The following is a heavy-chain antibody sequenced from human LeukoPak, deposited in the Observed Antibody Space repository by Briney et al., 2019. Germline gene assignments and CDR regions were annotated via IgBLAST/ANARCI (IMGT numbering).Heavy chain of an antibody. Sequence: GASVKVSCKASGGTFSSYAISWVRQAPGQGLEWMGGIIPIFGTANYAQKFQGRATITTDESTSTAYMELSSLRSEDTAVYYCARDGDSSSWRGYYFDYWGQGTLVTVSS. J-gene: IGHJ4*02. D-gene: IGHD6-13*01. CDR2: IIPIFGTA. CDR3: ARDGDSSSWRGYYFDY. CDR1: GGTFSSYA. V-gene: IGHV1-69*05.